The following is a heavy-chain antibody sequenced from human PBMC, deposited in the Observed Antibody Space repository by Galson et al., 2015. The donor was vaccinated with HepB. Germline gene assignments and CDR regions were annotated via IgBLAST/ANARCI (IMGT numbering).Heavy chain of an antibody. Sequence: SLRLSCAASGFTFSSYWMSWVRQAPGKGLEWVANIKQDGSEKYYVDSVKGRFTISRDNAKRSLYLQMNSLRTEDTALYYCTKDLYSTSSYSSLDYWGQGTLVTVSS. CDR3: TKDLYSTSSYSSLDY. CDR2: IKQDGSEK. D-gene: IGHD6-6*01. J-gene: IGHJ4*02. CDR1: GFTFSSYW. V-gene: IGHV3-7*03.